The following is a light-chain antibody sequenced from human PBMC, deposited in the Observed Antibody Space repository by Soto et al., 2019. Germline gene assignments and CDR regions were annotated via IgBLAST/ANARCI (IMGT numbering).Light chain of an antibody. Sequence: EIVMTQSQANLSVSPGERATLSCRARQSVSSNLAWYQQKPGQGPRLLIYGASTRATSIQARCSGSGSGTEFTLTINSLLSEDFVVYYCQQYNKWLPYTFGQGTKLEIK. CDR2: GAS. J-gene: IGKJ2*01. CDR1: QSVSSN. CDR3: QQYNKWLPYT. V-gene: IGKV3-15*01.